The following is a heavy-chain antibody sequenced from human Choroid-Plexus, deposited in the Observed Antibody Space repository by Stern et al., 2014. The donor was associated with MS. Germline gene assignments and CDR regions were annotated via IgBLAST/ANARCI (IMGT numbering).Heavy chain of an antibody. CDR1: GFTFGSCA. D-gene: IGHD2-8*01. V-gene: IGHV3-30*18. Sequence: VQLVQSGGGVVQPGRPLRLSCAASGFTFGSCAMHWVRQAPGKGLEWVAGVSYDGSNKYYADSVKGRFTVSRDNSQNTLYMQMSSLGAEDTAVYYCAKDRQYLTYFFDHWGQGSLVTVSS. CDR3: AKDRQYLTYFFDH. CDR2: VSYDGSNK. J-gene: IGHJ5*02.